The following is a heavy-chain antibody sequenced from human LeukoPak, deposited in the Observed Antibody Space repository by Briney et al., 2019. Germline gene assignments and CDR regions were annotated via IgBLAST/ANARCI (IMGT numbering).Heavy chain of an antibody. Sequence: GGSLRLSCAASGFTFSAYALTWVRQAPGKGPEWVSSISPQGTTYYADSVKGRFTVSRDNSRNTLFLQMGSLRADDMAVYYCAKPRVDSGTGSSYGHGLDFWGQGTLVTVSS. CDR3: AKPRVDSGTGSSYGHGLDF. CDR2: ISPQGTT. J-gene: IGHJ4*02. V-gene: IGHV3-23*01. D-gene: IGHD5-18*01. CDR1: GFTFSAYA.